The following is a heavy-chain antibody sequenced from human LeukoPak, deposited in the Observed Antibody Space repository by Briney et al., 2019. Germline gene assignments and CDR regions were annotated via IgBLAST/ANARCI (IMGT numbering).Heavy chain of an antibody. J-gene: IGHJ4*02. Sequence: PSETLSLTCAVYGGSFSGYYWSWIRQPPGKGLEWIGEINHSGSTNYNPSLKSRVTISVDASKNQFSLKLSSVTAADTAVYYCARIYSYGYYFDYWGQGTLVTVSS. D-gene: IGHD5-18*01. V-gene: IGHV4-34*01. CDR2: INHSGST. CDR3: ARIYSYGYYFDY. CDR1: GGSFSGYY.